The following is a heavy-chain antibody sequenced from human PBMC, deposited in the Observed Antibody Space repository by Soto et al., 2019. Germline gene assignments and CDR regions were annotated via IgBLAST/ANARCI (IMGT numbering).Heavy chain of an antibody. CDR1: GASIIGTSYY. CDR2: MSYNGTT. Sequence: PSETLSLTGTVCGASIIGTSYYWGWIRQPPGKGLEWIASMSYNGTTYYNPSLKSRVTMSMDTSKNLFSLKLTSVTATDKAVYYCAPETSGWFFDYRGHEPLVNVSS. CDR3: APETSGWFFDY. J-gene: IGHJ4*01. D-gene: IGHD3-22*01. V-gene: IGHV4-39*02.